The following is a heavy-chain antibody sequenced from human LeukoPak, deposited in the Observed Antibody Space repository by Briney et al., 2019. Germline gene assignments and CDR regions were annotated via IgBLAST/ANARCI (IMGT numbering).Heavy chain of an antibody. Sequence: GGSLRLSCAASGFTFSDYYMSWIRQAPGKGLEWVSYISRSGSTIYYADSVKGRFTISRDNAKNSLYLQMNSLRAEDTAVYYCARDGERWLQFAAFDIWGQGTMVTVSS. CDR3: ARDGERWLQFAAFDI. CDR2: ISRSGSTI. D-gene: IGHD5-24*01. J-gene: IGHJ3*02. V-gene: IGHV3-11*01. CDR1: GFTFSDYY.